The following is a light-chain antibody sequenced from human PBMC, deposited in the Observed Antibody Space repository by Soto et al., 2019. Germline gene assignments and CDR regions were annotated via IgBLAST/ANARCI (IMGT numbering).Light chain of an antibody. CDR1: SSNIGAGYD. J-gene: IGLJ3*02. CDR2: GDY. Sequence: QSVLTQPPLGSGAPGQRVTISFTGSSSNIGAGYDVHWYQQIPGTVPKLLIYGDYNGPSGVPDRFSGSKSGTSGSLAITGRPAEDEADYLCQSHEESLTGWVFGGGTQLNVL. CDR3: QSHEESLTGWV. V-gene: IGLV1-40*01.